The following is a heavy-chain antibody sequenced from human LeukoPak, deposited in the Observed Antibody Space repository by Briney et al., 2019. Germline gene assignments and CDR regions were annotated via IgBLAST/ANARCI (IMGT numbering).Heavy chain of an antibody. D-gene: IGHD1-26*01. Sequence: GGSLRLSCAASGFTFSSYERNWVRQAPGKGLEWVSYISSSGTTIYYADSVKGRFTISRDNAKNSLYLQMNSLRAEDTAVYYCARLGGGSYSGYWGQGTLVTVSS. CDR2: ISSSGTTI. J-gene: IGHJ4*02. V-gene: IGHV3-48*03. CDR3: ARLGGGSYSGY. CDR1: GFTFSSYE.